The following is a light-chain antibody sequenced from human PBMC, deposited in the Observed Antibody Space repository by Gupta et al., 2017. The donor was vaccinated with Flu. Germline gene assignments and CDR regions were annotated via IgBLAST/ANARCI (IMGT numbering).Light chain of an antibody. CDR2: RTN. V-gene: IGLV7-43*01. CDR1: TGAVTSGYF. CDR3: LLFYGGVHV. Sequence: TVVTQVPSLTVSLGGTVTLTCASSTGAVTSGYFPNWFQQKPGQAPRALIYRTNNKHSWTPARFSDSLMGGKAALTLSGVQPEDEAEYLCLLFYGGVHVFGGGTKLTVL. J-gene: IGLJ2*01.